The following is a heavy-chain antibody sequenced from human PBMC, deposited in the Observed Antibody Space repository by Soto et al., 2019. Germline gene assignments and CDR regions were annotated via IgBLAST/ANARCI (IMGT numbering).Heavy chain of an antibody. CDR2: ISWNSGSI. CDR1: GFTFDDYA. V-gene: IGHV3-9*01. Sequence: EVQLVESGGGLVQPGRSLRLSCAASGFTFDDYAMHWVRQAPGKGLEWVSGISWNSGSIGYADSVKGRFAISRDNAKNSLYLQMNSLRAEDTALYYCAKDIRGMDGELFPGAFDIWGQGTMVTVSS. D-gene: IGHD3-10*01. CDR3: AKDIRGMDGELFPGAFDI. J-gene: IGHJ3*02.